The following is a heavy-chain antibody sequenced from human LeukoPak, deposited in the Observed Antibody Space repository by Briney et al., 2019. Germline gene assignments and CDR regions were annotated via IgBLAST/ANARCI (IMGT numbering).Heavy chain of an antibody. J-gene: IGHJ4*02. CDR1: GYTFTTYY. CDR3: ASKGAHDYRGGFGY. CDR2: INPNSGGT. Sequence: ASVKVSCKATGYTFTTYYIHWVRQAPGQGLEWMGWINPNSGGTNYAQKFQGRVTMTRDTSISTAYMELSRLRSDDTAVYYCASKGAHDYRGGFGYWGQGTLVTVSS. V-gene: IGHV1-2*02. D-gene: IGHD4-11*01.